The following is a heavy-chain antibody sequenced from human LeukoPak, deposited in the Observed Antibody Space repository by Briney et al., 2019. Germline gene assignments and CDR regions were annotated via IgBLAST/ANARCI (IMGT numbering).Heavy chain of an antibody. CDR2: MNPNSGNT. D-gene: IGHD1-14*01. V-gene: IGHV1-8*01. J-gene: IGHJ5*02. Sequence: ASVKVSCKASGYTFTSYDINWVRQASGQGLEWMGWMNPNSGNTGYAQKFQGRVTMTRNTSISTAYMELSSLRSEDTAVYYCARGWRRSENWFDPWGQGTLVTVSS. CDR1: GYTFTSYD. CDR3: ARGWRRSENWFDP.